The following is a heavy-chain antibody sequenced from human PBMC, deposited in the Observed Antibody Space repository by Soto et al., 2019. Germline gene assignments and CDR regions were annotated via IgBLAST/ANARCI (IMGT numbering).Heavy chain of an antibody. CDR3: ARVTYGDYNNIDY. V-gene: IGHV1-46*03. CDR2: INPSGGST. J-gene: IGHJ4*02. CDR1: GYTFTSNY. Sequence: ASVKVSGTASGYTFTSNYMHCVRQAPGQGLEWMGIINPSGGSTTYAQKFQGRVSMTRDTSTTTVYMELSSLRSEDTAVYYCARVTYGDYNNIDYWGPGTLVTVSS. D-gene: IGHD4-17*01.